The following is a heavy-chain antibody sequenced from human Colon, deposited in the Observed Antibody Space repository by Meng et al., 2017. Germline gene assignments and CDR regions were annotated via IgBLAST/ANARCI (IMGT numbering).Heavy chain of an antibody. Sequence: QVRWKRSGTGLVETSQTLLLTCPVSGGSISSGDYYWSWIRQPPGKGLEWIGYIYYSGSTYSNASLKSRVTISIDRSKNQFSLKLSSVTAADTAVYYCARDRKHYGERGWFDPWGQGTLVTVSS. CDR3: ARDRKHYGERGWFDP. V-gene: IGHV4-30-4*01. D-gene: IGHD4-17*01. CDR2: IYYSGST. CDR1: GGSISSGDYY. J-gene: IGHJ5*02.